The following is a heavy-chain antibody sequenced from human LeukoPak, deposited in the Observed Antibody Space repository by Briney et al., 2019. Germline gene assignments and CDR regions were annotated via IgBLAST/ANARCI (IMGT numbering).Heavy chain of an antibody. J-gene: IGHJ5*02. CDR3: ARSPAPTGYPSGWFDP. CDR2: IYYSGST. CDR1: GGSISSYY. Sequence: SETLSLTCTVSGGSISSYYWSWIRQPPGKGLEWIGYIYYSGSTNYNPSLKSRVTISVDTSKNRFSLKLSSVTAADTAVYYCARSPAPTGYPSGWFDPWGQGTLVTVSS. V-gene: IGHV4-59*08. D-gene: IGHD3-16*02.